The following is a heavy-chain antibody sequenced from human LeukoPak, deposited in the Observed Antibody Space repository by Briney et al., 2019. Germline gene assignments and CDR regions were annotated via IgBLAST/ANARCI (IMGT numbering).Heavy chain of an antibody. Sequence: TGGSLRLSCAASGFTFSSYAMSWVRQAPGKGLEWVSAISGSGGSTYYADSVKGRFTISRDNSKNTLYLQMNSLRAEDTAVYYCAKCLRYDFWSGTGFDYWGQGTLVTVSS. CDR3: AKCLRYDFWSGTGFDY. CDR1: GFTFSSYA. CDR2: ISGSGGST. D-gene: IGHD3-3*01. V-gene: IGHV3-23*01. J-gene: IGHJ4*02.